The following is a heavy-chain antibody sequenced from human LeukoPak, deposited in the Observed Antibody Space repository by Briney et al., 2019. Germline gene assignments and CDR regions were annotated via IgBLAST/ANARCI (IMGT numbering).Heavy chain of an antibody. CDR3: SRGSGWLSVY. CDR1: GFTFGDYL. D-gene: IGHD6-19*01. V-gene: IGHV3-49*03. Sequence: GRSLRLSCTASGFTFGDYLMSWFRQAPGKGLEWIGFISGGTTEYAASVKGRFTISRDDSTSIAYLQMNSLTTEDTAEYYCSRGSGWLSVYWGQGTLVTVSS. J-gene: IGHJ4*02. CDR2: ISGGTT.